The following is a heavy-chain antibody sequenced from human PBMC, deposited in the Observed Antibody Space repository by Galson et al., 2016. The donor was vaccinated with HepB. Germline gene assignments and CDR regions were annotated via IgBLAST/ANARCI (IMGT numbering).Heavy chain of an antibody. CDR2: IRADGRNT. D-gene: IGHD4-17*01. CDR1: GFTFSSYV. CDR3: AKDNYGDHAFAC. J-gene: IGHJ4*02. Sequence: SLRLSCAASGFTFSSYVLSWVRQPPGKGLEWVSAIRADGRNTYYADSVKGRFTISRDNSKNTVYLQMNSLRAEDTAVYYCAKDNYGDHAFACWGQGTLVTVSS. V-gene: IGHV3-23*01.